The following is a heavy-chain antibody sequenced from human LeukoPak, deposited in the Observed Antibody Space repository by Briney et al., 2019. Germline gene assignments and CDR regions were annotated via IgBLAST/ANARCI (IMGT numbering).Heavy chain of an antibody. CDR1: DGSISSYY. CDR3: ARVTGYMIEDYFDY. V-gene: IGHV4-59*01. Sequence: SETLSLTCTVSDGSISSYYWSWIRQPPGKGLEWIGYIYYSGSTNYNPSLKSRVTISVDTSKNQFSLRLSSVTAADTAVYYCARVTGYMIEDYFDYWGQGTLVTVSS. D-gene: IGHD3-22*01. CDR2: IYYSGST. J-gene: IGHJ4*02.